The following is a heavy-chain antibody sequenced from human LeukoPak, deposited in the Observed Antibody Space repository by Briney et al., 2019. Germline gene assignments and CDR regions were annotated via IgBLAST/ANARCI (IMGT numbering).Heavy chain of an antibody. Sequence: SLRLSCAASGFNFNTYEMNWVRQAPGKGLEWVGFIRSNSFGGTTDYAASVKGRFTISRDDSKSIAYLQMTAVYYCTRLRRYCSGGSCRFGMDVWGQGTTVTVSS. CDR3: SGGSCRFGMDV. V-gene: IGHV3-49*04. D-gene: IGHD2-15*01. J-gene: IGHJ6*02. CDR1: GFNFNTYE. CDR2: IRSNSFGGTT.